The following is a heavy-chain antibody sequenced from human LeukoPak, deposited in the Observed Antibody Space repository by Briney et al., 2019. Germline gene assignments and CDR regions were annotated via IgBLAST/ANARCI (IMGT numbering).Heavy chain of an antibody. CDR1: GGSFSGYY. D-gene: IGHD3-3*01. CDR2: INHSGST. V-gene: IGHV4-34*01. CDR3: ARDSIAYYDFWSGYYTDAFDI. J-gene: IGHJ3*02. Sequence: SETLSLTCAVYGGSFSGYYWSWIRQPPGKGQGWIGEINHSGSTNYNPSLKSRVTISVDTSQNQFSTKLSSVTATDTAVYYCARDSIAYYDFWSGYYTDAFDIWGQGTMVTVSS.